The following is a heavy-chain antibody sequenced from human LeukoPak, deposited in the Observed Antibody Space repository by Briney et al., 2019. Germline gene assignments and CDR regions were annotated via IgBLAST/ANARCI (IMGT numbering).Heavy chain of an antibody. Sequence: SETLSLTCAVYGGSFSGYYWSWIRQPPGKGLEWIGEINHSGSTNYNPSLKSRVTISVDTSKNQFSLKLSSVTAADTAVYYCAIGSAWALLPRLNTYYYYGMDVWGQGTTVTVSS. J-gene: IGHJ6*02. CDR3: AIGSAWALLPRLNTYYYYGMDV. V-gene: IGHV4-34*01. CDR1: GGSFSGYY. D-gene: IGHD2-15*01. CDR2: INHSGST.